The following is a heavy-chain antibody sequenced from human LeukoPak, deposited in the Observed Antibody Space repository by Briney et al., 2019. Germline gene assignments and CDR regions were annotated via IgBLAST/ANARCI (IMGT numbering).Heavy chain of an antibody. Sequence: SETLSLTCAVSGASMNTHYWSWIRQPQGKGLEWIGYMLDTVTTKDNPSLKSRFTLSADTSKNQFSLRLTSVTAADTAVYYCVTIKRGNIFGYFDFWGQGIPVTVSS. J-gene: IGHJ4*02. D-gene: IGHD5-18*01. CDR1: GASMNTHY. V-gene: IGHV4-59*11. CDR3: VTIKRGNIFGYFDF. CDR2: MLDTVTT.